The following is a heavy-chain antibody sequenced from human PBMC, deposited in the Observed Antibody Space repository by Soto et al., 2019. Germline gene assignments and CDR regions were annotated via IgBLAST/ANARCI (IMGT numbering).Heavy chain of an antibody. CDR3: ATMVNYDFWSGPTYYFDY. Sequence: QLQLQESGPGLVKPSETLSLTCTVSVGSISSSSYYWGWIRQPPGTGLEWIGSIYYSGSTYYNPSLKSRVTISVDTSKNQFSLKLSSVTAADTAVYYCATMVNYDFWSGPTYYFDYWGQGTLVTVSS. V-gene: IGHV4-39*01. D-gene: IGHD3-3*01. CDR2: IYYSGST. J-gene: IGHJ4*02. CDR1: VGSISSSSYY.